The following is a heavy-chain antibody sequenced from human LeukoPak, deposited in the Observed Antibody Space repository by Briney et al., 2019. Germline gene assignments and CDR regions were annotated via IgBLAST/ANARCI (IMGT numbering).Heavy chain of an antibody. J-gene: IGHJ4*02. CDR2: INHSGST. CDR3: ATSGWELVDY. CDR1: GGSFSGYY. D-gene: IGHD1-26*01. V-gene: IGHV4-34*01. Sequence: PSETLSLTCAVYGGSFSGYYWSWIRQPPGKGLEWIGEINHSGSTNYNPSLKSRVTISVDTSKNQFSLKLSSVTAADTAVYYCATSGWELVDYWGQGTLVTVSS.